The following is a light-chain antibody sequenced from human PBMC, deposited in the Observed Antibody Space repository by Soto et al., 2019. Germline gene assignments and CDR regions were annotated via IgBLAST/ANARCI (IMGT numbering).Light chain of an antibody. CDR2: GAS. V-gene: IGKV3-20*01. CDR1: QSVSSSY. Sequence: EIVLTQSPGTLSLSPGERATLSCRASQSVSSSYLAWYQQKPGQAPRLLIYGASSRATGIPDRFSGSGSGTDFTLTISRLEPEDFAVYYCQQYGSTFWTLGQGTKV. J-gene: IGKJ1*01. CDR3: QQYGSTFWT.